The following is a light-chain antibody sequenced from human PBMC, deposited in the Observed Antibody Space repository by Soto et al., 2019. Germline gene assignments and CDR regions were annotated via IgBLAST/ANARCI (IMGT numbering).Light chain of an antibody. CDR1: QSVSSSY. Sequence: EIVLTQSPGTLSLSPGERATLSCRASQSVSSSYLAWYQHKPGQAPRLLIYGASSRATGIPDRLSGSGSGTDFTLTISRLEPEDFAVYYCQQYGSSPRTFGQGTKVEIK. V-gene: IGKV3-20*01. CDR3: QQYGSSPRT. CDR2: GAS. J-gene: IGKJ1*01.